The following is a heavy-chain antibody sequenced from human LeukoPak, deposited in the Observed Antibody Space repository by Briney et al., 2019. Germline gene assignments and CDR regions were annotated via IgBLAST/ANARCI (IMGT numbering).Heavy chain of an antibody. Sequence: PGGSLRPSCAASGFTFSSYGMHWVRQAPGKGLEWVAVISYDGSNKYYADSVKGRFTISRDNSKNTLYLQMNSLRAEDTAVYYCAKDLLQCCYYYGMDVWGQGTTVTVSS. V-gene: IGHV3-30*18. CDR3: AKDLLQCCYYYGMDV. J-gene: IGHJ6*02. CDR2: ISYDGSNK. D-gene: IGHD2-15*01. CDR1: GFTFSSYG.